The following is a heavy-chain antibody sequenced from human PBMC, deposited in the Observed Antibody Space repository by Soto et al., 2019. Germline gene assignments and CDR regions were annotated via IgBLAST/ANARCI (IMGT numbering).Heavy chain of an antibody. V-gene: IGHV3-15*01. Sequence: EVQLVESGGGLVQPGGSLRLSCEGSGFTFRNAWMNWVRQAPGKGLEWVGCIKTKTEGGTIDYAAPVKGRFTISRDDSKNTLYLQMNSLRTEDTAMYYCSLRDYWGQGTLVTVSS. J-gene: IGHJ4*02. CDR2: IKTKTEGGTI. CDR1: GFTFRNAW. D-gene: IGHD4-17*01. CDR3: SLRDY.